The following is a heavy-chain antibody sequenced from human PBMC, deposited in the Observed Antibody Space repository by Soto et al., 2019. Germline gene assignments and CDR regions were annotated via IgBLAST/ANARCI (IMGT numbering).Heavy chain of an antibody. V-gene: IGHV3-66*01. J-gene: IGHJ4*02. CDR3: ARVRSLGYCSSPSCYRPYYFDY. CDR2: IYSGGST. Sequence: GGSLRLSCAASGFTVSSNYMSWVRQAPGKGLEWVSVIYSGGSTYYADSVKGRFTISRDNSKNTLYLQMNSLRAEDTAVYYCARVRSLGYCSSPSCYRPYYFDYWGQGTLVTVSS. CDR1: GFTVSSNY. D-gene: IGHD2-2*01.